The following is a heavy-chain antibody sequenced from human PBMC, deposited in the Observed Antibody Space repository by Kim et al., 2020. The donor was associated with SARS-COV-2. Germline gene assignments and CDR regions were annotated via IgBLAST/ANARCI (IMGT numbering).Heavy chain of an antibody. CDR2: ISYDGSNK. CDR1: GFTFSSYA. Sequence: GGSLRLSCAASGFTFSSYAMHWVRQAPGKGLEWVAVISYDGSNKYYADSVKGRFTISRDNSKNTLYLQMNSLRAEDTAVYYCARERDISGVPAAPPYFDYWGQGTLVTVSS. V-gene: IGHV3-30*04. CDR3: ARERDISGVPAAPPYFDY. D-gene: IGHD2-2*01. J-gene: IGHJ4*02.